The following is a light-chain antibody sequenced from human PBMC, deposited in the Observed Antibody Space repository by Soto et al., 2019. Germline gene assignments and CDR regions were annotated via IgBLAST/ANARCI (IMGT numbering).Light chain of an antibody. CDR1: QNINGN. Sequence: EIVMTQSPGTLSLSPGETATLSCRASQNINGNYLAWYQQKPGQAPRLLIYYISTRAADIPARFSGSGSGTDFTLTVSSLQSEDFAVYYCQQHSQWPITFGQGTRLEIK. J-gene: IGKJ5*01. V-gene: IGKV3-15*01. CDR3: QQHSQWPIT. CDR2: YIS.